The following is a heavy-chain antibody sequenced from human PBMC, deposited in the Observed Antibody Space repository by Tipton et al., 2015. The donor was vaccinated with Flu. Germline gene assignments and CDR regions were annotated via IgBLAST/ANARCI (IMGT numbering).Heavy chain of an antibody. V-gene: IGHV4-61*02. J-gene: IGHJ3*01. Sequence: TLSLTCTVSGGSISSGSYYWSWIRQPAGKGLEWIGRIYTSGSTNYNPSLKSRVTISVDTSKNQFSLKLSSVTAADTAVYYCARGVIYYDSSEPISDAFDVCGQETMVTVSS. CDR2: IYTSGST. CDR3: ARGVIYYDSSEPISDAFDV. CDR1: GGSISSGSYY. D-gene: IGHD3-22*01.